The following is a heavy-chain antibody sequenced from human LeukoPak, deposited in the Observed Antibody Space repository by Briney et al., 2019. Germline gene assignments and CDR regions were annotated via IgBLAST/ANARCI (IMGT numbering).Heavy chain of an antibody. Sequence: GGSLRLSCAASGFTFSSYGMHWVRQAPGKGLEWVAVVWYDGSNKYYADSVKGRFTISGDNSKNTLYLQMNSLRAEDTAVYYCARDPRSSRGGIDYWGQGTLVTVSS. J-gene: IGHJ4*02. V-gene: IGHV3-33*01. D-gene: IGHD6-13*01. CDR1: GFTFSSYG. CDR3: ARDPRSSRGGIDY. CDR2: VWYDGSNK.